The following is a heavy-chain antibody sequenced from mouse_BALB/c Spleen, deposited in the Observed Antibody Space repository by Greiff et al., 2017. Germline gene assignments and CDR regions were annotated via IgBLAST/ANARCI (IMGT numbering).Heavy chain of an antibody. J-gene: IGHJ2*01. CDR3: AREGGSSFHY. CDR2: ISSGGSYT. D-gene: IGHD1-1*01. Sequence: DVQLVESGGDLVKPGGSLKLSCAASGFTFSSYGMSWVRQTPDKRLEWVATISSGGSYTYYPDSVKGRFTISRDNAKNTLYLQMSSLKSEDTAMYYCAREGGSSFHYWGQGTTLTVSS. V-gene: IGHV5-6*01. CDR1: GFTFSSYG.